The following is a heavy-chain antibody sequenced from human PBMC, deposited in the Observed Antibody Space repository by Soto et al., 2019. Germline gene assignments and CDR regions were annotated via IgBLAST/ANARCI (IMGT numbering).Heavy chain of an antibody. CDR2: ISAYNGNT. J-gene: IGHJ6*02. V-gene: IGHV1-18*01. CDR1: GYTFTSYG. D-gene: IGHD6-13*01. CDR3: ARDGSSSWYVHYYYGMDV. Sequence: ASVKVSCKASGYTFTSYGISWVRQAPGQGLEWMGWISAYNGNTNYAQKLQGRVTMTTDTSTSTAYMELRSLRSDDTAVYYCARDGSSSWYVHYYYGMDVWGQGTTVTVS.